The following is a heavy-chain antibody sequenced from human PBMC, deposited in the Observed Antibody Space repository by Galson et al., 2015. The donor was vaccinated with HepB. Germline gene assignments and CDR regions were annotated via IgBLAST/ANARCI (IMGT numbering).Heavy chain of an antibody. CDR1: GVTFSDYY. D-gene: IGHD2/OR15-2a*01. V-gene: IGHV3-11*01. CDR2: ISSSGTTI. J-gene: IGHJ5*02. Sequence: SLRPSCAASGVTFSDYYMSWVRQAPGKGLEWISHISSSGTTISYADSVKGRFTVSRDNAKKSLFLQMNSLRDEDTAVYYCARATLGWFDPWGQGTLVTVSS. CDR3: ARATLGWFDP.